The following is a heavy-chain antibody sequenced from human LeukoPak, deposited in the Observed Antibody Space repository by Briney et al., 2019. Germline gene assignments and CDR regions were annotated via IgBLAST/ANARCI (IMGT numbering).Heavy chain of an antibody. D-gene: IGHD2-8*01. CDR3: AFCTLGTNWLDP. CDR2: INPNSGGT. V-gene: IGHV1-2*06. Sequence: ASVKVSCKASGYTFTGYYMHWVRQAPGQRLEWMGRINPNSGGTNYAQKFQGRVTMTRDTSISTAYMELSRLRSDDTAVYYCAFCTLGTNWLDPWGQGTLVTVSS. J-gene: IGHJ5*02. CDR1: GYTFTGYY.